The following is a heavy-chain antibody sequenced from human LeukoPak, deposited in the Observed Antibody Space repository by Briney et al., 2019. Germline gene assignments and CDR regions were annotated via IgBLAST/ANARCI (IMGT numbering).Heavy chain of an antibody. CDR3: ARGCSSTSCYGHYMGV. Sequence: GGSLRLSCAASGFTFISYSMNWVRQAPGKGLEWVSSISSSSSYIYYADSVKGRFTISRDNAKNSLYLQMNSLRAEDTAVYYCARGCSSTSCYGHYMGVWGKGTTVTVSS. D-gene: IGHD2-2*01. CDR2: ISSSSSYI. V-gene: IGHV3-21*01. J-gene: IGHJ6*03. CDR1: GFTFISYS.